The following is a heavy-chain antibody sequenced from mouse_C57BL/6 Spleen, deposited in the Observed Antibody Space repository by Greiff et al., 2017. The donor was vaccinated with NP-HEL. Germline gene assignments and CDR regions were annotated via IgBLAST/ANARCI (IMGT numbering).Heavy chain of an antibody. D-gene: IGHD2-3*01. CDR3: ASVGTYDGYYYWYFDV. J-gene: IGHJ1*03. V-gene: IGHV1-18*01. Sequence: VHVKQSGPELVKPGASVKIPCKASGYTFTDYNMDWVKQSHGKSLEWIGDINPNNGGTIYNQKFKGKATLTVDKSSSTAYMELRSLTSEDTAVYYCASVGTYDGYYYWYFDVWGTGTTVTVSS. CDR1: GYTFTDYN. CDR2: INPNNGGT.